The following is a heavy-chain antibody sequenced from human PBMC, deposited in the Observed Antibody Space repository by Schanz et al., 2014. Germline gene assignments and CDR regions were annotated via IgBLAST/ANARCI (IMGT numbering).Heavy chain of an antibody. J-gene: IGHJ4*02. CDR2: ISSSSSYI. CDR1: GFTLSSYW. CDR3: ARAHGNNWYGKGLDY. V-gene: IGHV3-21*02. D-gene: IGHD1-1*01. Sequence: EVKLVESGGGAVRPGGSLRLSCAASGFTLSSYWMHWVRQAPGKGLEWVSSISSSSSYIYYADSVKGRFTISRDNSKNTLYLQMNSLRADDTAVYFCARAHGNNWYGKGLDYWGQGTQVTVSS.